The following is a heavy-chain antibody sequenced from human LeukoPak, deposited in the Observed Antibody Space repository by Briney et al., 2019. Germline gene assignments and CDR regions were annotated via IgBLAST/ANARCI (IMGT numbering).Heavy chain of an antibody. D-gene: IGHD2-15*01. CDR3: AKGHRYCTSGNCNSAVDY. V-gene: IGHV3-23*01. CDR2: IGGGGGST. CDR1: GFTLSHYA. J-gene: IGHJ4*02. Sequence: GGSLRLSCSMSGFTLSHYAMSWVRQAPGRGLEWVSTIGGGGGSTDYTDSVMGRFTISRDNSKNTLYLQMNSLGAEDTAVYYCAKGHRYCTSGNCNSAVDYWGQGTLVTVSS.